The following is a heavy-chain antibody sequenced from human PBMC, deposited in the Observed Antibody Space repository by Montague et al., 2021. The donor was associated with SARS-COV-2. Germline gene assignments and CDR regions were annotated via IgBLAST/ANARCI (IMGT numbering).Heavy chain of an antibody. Sequence: SETLSLTCTVSGGSISSYYWSWTRQPPGKGLQWIGYIYNNGSTNCNTSLKSRVTLSIDTSKNQFSLKLTSVAAADTAVYYCARGGGDSADYYYYAMDVWGQGTTVTVSS. D-gene: IGHD2-21*02. V-gene: IGHV4-59*01. CDR1: GGSISSYY. CDR3: ARGGGDSADYYYYAMDV. J-gene: IGHJ6*02. CDR2: IYNNGST.